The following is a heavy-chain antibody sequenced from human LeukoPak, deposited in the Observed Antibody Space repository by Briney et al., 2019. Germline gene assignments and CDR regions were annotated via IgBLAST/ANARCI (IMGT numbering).Heavy chain of an antibody. CDR2: ISYDGSNK. CDR3: AKASFDY. CDR1: GFTFSSYG. J-gene: IGHJ4*02. Sequence: GGSLRLSCAASGFTFSSYGMHWVRQAPGKGLEWLAVISYDGSNKYYADSVKGRFTISRDNSKNTLYLQMNSPRAEDTAVYYCAKASFDYWGQGTLVTVSS. V-gene: IGHV3-30*18.